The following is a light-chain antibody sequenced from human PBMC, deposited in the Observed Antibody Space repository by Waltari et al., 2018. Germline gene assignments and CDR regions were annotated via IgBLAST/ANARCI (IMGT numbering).Light chain of an antibody. V-gene: IGLV5-45*03. J-gene: IGLJ2*01. Sequence: QAVLTQPSSLSASPGASASLTCTLRSGVNVATHRLYWSQPKPGSPPQYLLRYKSDSDKQQGSGVPSRFSGSKDASANAGILLISGLQSEDEADYYCMIWRSGASEFGGGTKLTVL. CDR2: YKSDSDK. CDR1: SGVNVATHR. CDR3: MIWRSGASE.